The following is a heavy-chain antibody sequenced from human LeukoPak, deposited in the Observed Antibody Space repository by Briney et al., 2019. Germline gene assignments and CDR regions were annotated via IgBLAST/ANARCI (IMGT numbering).Heavy chain of an antibody. Sequence: PGGSLRLSCAASRFTFSTYGMHWVRQAPGKGLEWVAVISYDGSNKYYADSVKGRFTISRDNSKNTLYLQMNSLRVEDTVVYYCAKGGPPTGASPRPWDFNYWGQGTLVTVSS. CDR2: ISYDGSNK. CDR3: AKGGPPTGASPRPWDFNY. J-gene: IGHJ4*02. D-gene: IGHD1-26*01. V-gene: IGHV3-30*18. CDR1: RFTFSTYG.